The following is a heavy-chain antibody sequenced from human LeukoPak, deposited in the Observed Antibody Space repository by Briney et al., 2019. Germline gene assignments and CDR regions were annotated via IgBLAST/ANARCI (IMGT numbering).Heavy chain of an antibody. CDR3: ARVGVLVRATPDY. D-gene: IGHD1-26*01. V-gene: IGHV3-21*01. J-gene: IGHJ4*02. Sequence: PGGSLRLSCAASGFTFSSYSMNWVRQAPGKGLEWVSSISSSSSYIYYADSVKGRFTISRDNAKNSLYLQMNSLRAEDTAVYYCARVGVLVRATPDYWGQGTLVTVSS. CDR1: GFTFSSYS. CDR2: ISSSSSYI.